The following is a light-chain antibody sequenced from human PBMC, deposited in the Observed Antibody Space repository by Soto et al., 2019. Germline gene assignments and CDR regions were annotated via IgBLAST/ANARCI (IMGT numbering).Light chain of an antibody. CDR1: SEDVGGYNY. CDR2: EVT. CDR3: SSYTSSNTLV. V-gene: IGLV2-14*01. J-gene: IGLJ1*01. Sequence: QLVLTQPASVSGSPGQSITMSCSGTSEDVGGYNYVSWYQHHPGKAPKLLIYEVTNRPSGLSDRFSGSKSGNTASLTISGLQAEDEADYYCSSYTSSNTLVFGTGTKVTVL.